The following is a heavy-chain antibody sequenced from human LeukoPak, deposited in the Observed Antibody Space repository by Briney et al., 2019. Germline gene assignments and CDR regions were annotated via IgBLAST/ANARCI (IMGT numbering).Heavy chain of an antibody. CDR1: GFTFSSYA. J-gene: IGHJ6*02. CDR2: ISGSGGST. Sequence: PGGSLRLSCAASGFTFSSYAMNWVRQTPGKGLEWVSVISGSGGSTYYADSVKGRFTISRDNSKNTLYLQVNSLRAEDTAVYYCAKEVRAVAPPYYYYGMDVWGQGTTVTVSS. CDR3: AKEVRAVAPPYYYYGMDV. V-gene: IGHV3-23*01. D-gene: IGHD6-19*01.